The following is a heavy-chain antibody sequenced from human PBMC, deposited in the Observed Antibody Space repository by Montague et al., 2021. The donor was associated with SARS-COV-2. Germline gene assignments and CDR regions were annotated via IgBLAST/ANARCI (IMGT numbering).Heavy chain of an antibody. V-gene: IGHV4-4*07. J-gene: IGHJ6*02. CDR1: GGSISSYY. CDR2: IYTSGST. CDR3: AREAWFGDKTSASEYYGMDV. Sequence: SETLSLTCTVSGGSISSYYWSWIRQPAGKGLEWIGRIYTSGSTNYNPSXXSGVTMSVDTSKNQFSLKLRSVTAADTAVYYCAREAWFGDKTSASEYYGMDVWGQGTTVTVSS. D-gene: IGHD3-10*01.